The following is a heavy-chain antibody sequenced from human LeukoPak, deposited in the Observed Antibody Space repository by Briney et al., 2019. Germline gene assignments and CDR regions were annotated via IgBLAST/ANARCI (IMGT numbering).Heavy chain of an antibody. CDR2: IYTNGST. CDR1: GGSISSYY. J-gene: IGHJ4*02. CDR3: ARERAAAGTIDY. V-gene: IGHV4-4*07. Sequence: SETLSLTCTVSGGSISSYYWSWIRQPAGKGLEWIGRIYTNGSTNYNPSLKSRVTMSVDTSKNQFSLKLSSVTAADTAVYYCARERAAAGTIDYWGQGTLVTVSS. D-gene: IGHD6-13*01.